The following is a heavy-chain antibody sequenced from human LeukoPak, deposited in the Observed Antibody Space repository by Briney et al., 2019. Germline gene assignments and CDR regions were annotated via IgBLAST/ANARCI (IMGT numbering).Heavy chain of an antibody. D-gene: IGHD3-10*01. V-gene: IGHV4-59*08. CDR1: GGSISSYY. J-gene: IGHJ6*03. CDR2: IYYSGST. CDR3: ARHYYGSGSPPYYYYYMDV. Sequence: SETLSLTCTVSGGSISSYYWSWIRQPPGKGLEWIGYIYYSGSTNYNPSLKSRVTISVDTSKNQFSLKLSSATAADTAVYYCARHYYGSGSPPYYYYYMDVWGKGTTVTVSS.